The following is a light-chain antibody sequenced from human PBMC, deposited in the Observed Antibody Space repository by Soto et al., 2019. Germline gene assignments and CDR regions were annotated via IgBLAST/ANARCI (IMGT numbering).Light chain of an antibody. CDR1: SSNIGAGYD. Sequence: QSVLTQPPSVSGAPGQRVTISCTGSSSNIGAGYDVQWYQQLPGTAPKLLIYGNNNRPSGVPDRFSGSKSGTSASLAITGLQAEDEADYYCQSYDSSLSGSRVFGGGTQLTVL. V-gene: IGLV1-40*01. CDR2: GNN. J-gene: IGLJ3*02. CDR3: QSYDSSLSGSRV.